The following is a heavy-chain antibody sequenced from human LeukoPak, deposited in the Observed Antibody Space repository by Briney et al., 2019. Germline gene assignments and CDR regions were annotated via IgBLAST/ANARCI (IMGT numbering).Heavy chain of an antibody. V-gene: IGHV4-4*07. CDR1: GGSISSYY. J-gene: IGHJ3*02. CDR3: ARDRYSSGWYERPEDAFDI. Sequence: PSETLSLTXTVSGGSISSYYWSWIRQPAGKGLEWIGCIYTSGSTNYNPSLKSRVTMSVDTSKNQFSLKLSSVTAADTAVYYCARDRYSSGWYERPEDAFDIWGQGTMVTVSS. CDR2: IYTSGST. D-gene: IGHD6-19*01.